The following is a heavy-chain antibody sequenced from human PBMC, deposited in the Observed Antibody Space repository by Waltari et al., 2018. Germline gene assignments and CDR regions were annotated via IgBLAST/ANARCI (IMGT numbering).Heavy chain of an antibody. V-gene: IGHV3-21*01. Sequence: EVQLVESGGGLVKPGGSLRLSCAASGFTFSSYSMNWVRQAPGKGLEWVSSISSSSSYIYYADSVKCRFTISRDNAKNSLYLQMNSLRAEDTAVYYCARAASRYFDLWGRGTLVTVSS. CDR2: ISSSSSYI. CDR3: ARAASRYFDL. CDR1: GFTFSSYS. J-gene: IGHJ2*01.